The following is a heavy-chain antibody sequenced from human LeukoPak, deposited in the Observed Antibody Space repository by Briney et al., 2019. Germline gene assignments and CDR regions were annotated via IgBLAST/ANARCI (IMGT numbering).Heavy chain of an antibody. CDR3: TRVPYGDSLISDY. J-gene: IGHJ4*02. CDR1: GFTFGDYA. D-gene: IGHD4-17*01. CDR2: IRSKAYGGTT. Sequence: GGSLRLSCTASGFTFGDYAMSWFRQAPGKGLEWVGFIRSKAYGGTTGYAASVKGRFTISRGDSKSIAYLQMNSLKTEDTAVYYCTRVPYGDSLISDYWGQGTLVTVSS. V-gene: IGHV3-49*03.